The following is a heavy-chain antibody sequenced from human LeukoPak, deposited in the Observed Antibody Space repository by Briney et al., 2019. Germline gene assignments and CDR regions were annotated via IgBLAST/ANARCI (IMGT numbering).Heavy chain of an antibody. Sequence: GRSLRLSCAASGFIFRNYAMHWVRQAPGKGLEWVAAISYDGSIKDYADSVKGRFTISRDNSKNTLYLQMNSLRAEDTALYYCARELSPVVKYYFEYWGQGTLVTVSP. D-gene: IGHD3-22*01. V-gene: IGHV3-30-3*01. J-gene: IGHJ4*02. CDR3: ARELSPVVKYYFEY. CDR2: ISYDGSIK. CDR1: GFIFRNYA.